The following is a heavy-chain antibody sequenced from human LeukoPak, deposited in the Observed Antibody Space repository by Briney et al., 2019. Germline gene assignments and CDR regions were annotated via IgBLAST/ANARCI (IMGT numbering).Heavy chain of an antibody. CDR3: ARGVGYCSSASCRDYYYMDV. CDR1: GFTFSNSW. J-gene: IGHJ6*03. Sequence: PGGSLRLSXAASGFTFSNSWMSWVRQAPGKGLEWVANIKQDGSEKYYVDSVKGRFSISRDNAKNSLFLQMSSLRAEDTAVYYCARGVGYCSSASCRDYYYMDVWGKGITVTVSS. CDR2: IKQDGSEK. V-gene: IGHV3-7*01. D-gene: IGHD2-2*01.